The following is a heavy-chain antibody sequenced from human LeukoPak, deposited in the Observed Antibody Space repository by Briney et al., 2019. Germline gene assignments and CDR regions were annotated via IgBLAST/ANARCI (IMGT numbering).Heavy chain of an antibody. CDR1: GGSISSSSYY. Sequence: SETLSLTCTVSGGSISSSSYYWGWIRQPPGKGLEWIGSIYYSGSTYYNPSLKSRVTISVDTSKNQFSLKLSSVTAADTAVYYCASFRGVVGATPGGFDYWGQGTLVTVSS. J-gene: IGHJ4*02. CDR2: IYYSGST. V-gene: IGHV4-39*07. D-gene: IGHD1-26*01. CDR3: ASFRGVVGATPGGFDY.